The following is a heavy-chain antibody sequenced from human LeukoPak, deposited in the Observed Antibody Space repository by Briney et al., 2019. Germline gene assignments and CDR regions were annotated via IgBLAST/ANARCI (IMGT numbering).Heavy chain of an antibody. Sequence: GASVKVSCKASGGTFSSYAISWVRQAPGQGLEWMGGIIPIFGTANYAQKFQGRVTITTDESTSTAYMELSSLRSEDTAVYYCARDPLDYYDSSGYYTYFDYWGQGTLVTVSS. CDR3: ARDPLDYYDSSGYYTYFDY. V-gene: IGHV1-69*05. CDR1: GGTFSSYA. J-gene: IGHJ4*02. D-gene: IGHD3-22*01. CDR2: IIPIFGTA.